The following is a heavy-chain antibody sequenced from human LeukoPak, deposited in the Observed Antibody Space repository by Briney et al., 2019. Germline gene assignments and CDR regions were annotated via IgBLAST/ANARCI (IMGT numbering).Heavy chain of an antibody. CDR2: IYYSGST. Sequence: PSETLSLTCTVSGGSISSYYWSWIRQPPGKGLEWIGYIYYSGSTNYNPSLKSRVTISVDTSKNQFSLKLSSVTAADTAVYYCARDQLYSHAFDIWGQGTMVTVSS. J-gene: IGHJ3*02. CDR1: GGSISSYY. D-gene: IGHD6-13*01. V-gene: IGHV4-59*12. CDR3: ARDQLYSHAFDI.